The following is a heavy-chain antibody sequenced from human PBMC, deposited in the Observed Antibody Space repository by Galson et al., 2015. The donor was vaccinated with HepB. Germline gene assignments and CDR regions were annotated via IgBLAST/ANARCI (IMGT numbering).Heavy chain of an antibody. Sequence: SLRLSCAASGFSFGSYGMHWVRQAPGKGLEWVAFIWHDGFNKFYGDSAKGRFNISRDNSRYTLYLQMNSLRAEDTAVYYCATYSSTSSFDYWGRGTRVTVPS. J-gene: IGHJ4*02. D-gene: IGHD6-6*01. CDR2: IWHDGFNK. V-gene: IGHV3-33*01. CDR3: ATYSSTSSFDY. CDR1: GFSFGSYG.